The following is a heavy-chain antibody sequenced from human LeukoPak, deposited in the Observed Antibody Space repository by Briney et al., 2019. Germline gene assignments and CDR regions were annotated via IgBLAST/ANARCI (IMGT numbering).Heavy chain of an antibody. CDR3: AREAYYYDSSGYSAFDI. J-gene: IGHJ3*02. D-gene: IGHD3-22*01. CDR2: IYYSGST. Sequence: SETLSLTCTVSGGSISSSSYAWGWIRQPPGTGLEWIGYIYYSGSTNYNPSLKSRVTISVDTSKNQFSLKLSSVTAADTAVYYCAREAYYYDSSGYSAFDIWGQGTMVTVSS. CDR1: GGSISSSSYA. V-gene: IGHV4-61*01.